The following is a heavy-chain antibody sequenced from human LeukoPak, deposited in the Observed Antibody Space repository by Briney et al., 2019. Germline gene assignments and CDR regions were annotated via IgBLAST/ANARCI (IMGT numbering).Heavy chain of an antibody. Sequence: PGGSLRLSCAASGFTFSSSWMHWVRQGPGEGLVWVSRMNGDGSSTSYADSVKGRFTISRDNSKNTLYLQMNSLRAEDTAVYYCAREYGYRIVWGQGTLVTVSS. CDR2: MNGDGSST. D-gene: IGHD5-12*01. V-gene: IGHV3-74*01. CDR3: AREYGYRIV. J-gene: IGHJ4*02. CDR1: GFTFSSSW.